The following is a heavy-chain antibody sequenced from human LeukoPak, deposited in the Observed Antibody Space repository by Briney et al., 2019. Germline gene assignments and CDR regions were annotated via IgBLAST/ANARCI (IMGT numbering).Heavy chain of an antibody. CDR3: ARDDITMVRGVILPYDY. D-gene: IGHD3-10*01. V-gene: IGHV3-21*01. CDR2: ISSSSSYI. Sequence: GGSLRLSCAASGFTFSSYSMNWVRQAPGKGLEWVSSISSSSSYIYYADSVKGRFTISRDNAKSSLYLQMNSLRAEDTAVYYCARDDITMVRGVILPYDYWGQGTLVTVSS. CDR1: GFTFSSYS. J-gene: IGHJ4*02.